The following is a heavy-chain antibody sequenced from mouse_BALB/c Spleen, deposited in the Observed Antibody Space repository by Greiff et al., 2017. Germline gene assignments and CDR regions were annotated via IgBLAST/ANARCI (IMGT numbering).Heavy chain of an antibody. CDR1: GFNIKDTY. Sequence: EVQLQQSGAELVKPGASVKLSCTASGFNIKDTYMHWVKQRPEQGLEWIGRIDPANGNTKYDPKFQGKATITADTSSNTAYLQLSSLTSEDTAVYYWAGSRYDVAYWGQGTLVTVSA. CDR2: IDPANGNT. J-gene: IGHJ3*01. V-gene: IGHV14-3*02. CDR3: AGSRYDVAY. D-gene: IGHD2-14*01.